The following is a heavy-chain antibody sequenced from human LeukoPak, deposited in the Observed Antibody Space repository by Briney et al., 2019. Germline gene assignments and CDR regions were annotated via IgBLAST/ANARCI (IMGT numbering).Heavy chain of an antibody. D-gene: IGHD5-18*01. CDR1: GFTFSSNY. V-gene: IGHV3-53*01. CDR2: IYSGGST. CDR3: IYGYTLDF. J-gene: IGHJ4*02. Sequence: PGGSLRLSCAASGFTFSSNYMNWLRQAPGKGLEGVSVIYSGGSTNYADSVKGRFTISRDNSKNTLYLQMNSLRADDTAVYYCIYGYTLDFWGQGTLVTVSS.